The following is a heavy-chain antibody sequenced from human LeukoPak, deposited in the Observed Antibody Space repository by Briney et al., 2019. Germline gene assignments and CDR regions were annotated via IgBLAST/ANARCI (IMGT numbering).Heavy chain of an antibody. V-gene: IGHV4-34*01. CDR2: INDRGHT. J-gene: IGHJ4*02. D-gene: IGHD4-17*01. Sequence: IPSETQCLTCAVYGVSFSGHYWSWVRQSPERGLEWIGEINDRGHTNYNPSLKSRLTLSVDTSKKEFSLKLRSVTAADTAVYFCARDPTTVYNVAYYFAFWAQGTLVTVSS. CDR1: GVSFSGHY. CDR3: ARDPTTVYNVAYYFAF.